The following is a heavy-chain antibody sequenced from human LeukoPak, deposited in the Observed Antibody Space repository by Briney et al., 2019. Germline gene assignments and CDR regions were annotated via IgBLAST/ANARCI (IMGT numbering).Heavy chain of an antibody. CDR1: GFTFTSYA. D-gene: IGHD3-16*01. CDR3: AKDLGGHPRVKGYFDY. V-gene: IGHV3-23*01. Sequence: GGSLRLSCAASGFTFTSYAMNWVRQAPRKGLEWVSAISASAGSTYYADSVKGRLTISRDNSKNTLYLQMNSLRAEDTAVYYCAKDLGGHPRVKGYFDYWGQGTLVTVSS. CDR2: ISASAGST. J-gene: IGHJ4*02.